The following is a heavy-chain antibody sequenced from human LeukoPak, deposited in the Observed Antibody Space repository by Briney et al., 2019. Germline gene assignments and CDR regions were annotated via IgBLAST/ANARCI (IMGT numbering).Heavy chain of an antibody. CDR2: ISCSGGST. Sequence: GGSLRLSCAASGFTFSSYAMSWVRQAPGKGLEWVSAISCSGGSTYYPDSVKGRFTISRDNSKTTLYLQMNSLRAEDTAVYYCANRPKYGDYDYWGQGTLVTVSS. V-gene: IGHV3-23*01. CDR3: ANRPKYGDYDY. D-gene: IGHD4-17*01. J-gene: IGHJ4*02. CDR1: GFTFSSYA.